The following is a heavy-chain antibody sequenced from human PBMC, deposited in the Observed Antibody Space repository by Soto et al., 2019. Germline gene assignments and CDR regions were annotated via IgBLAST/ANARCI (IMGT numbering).Heavy chain of an antibody. D-gene: IGHD3-10*01. CDR3: ASLPGYYYSSGSTKWTDVYYYYGMDV. V-gene: IGHV4-39*01. CDR1: GGSISSSSYY. Sequence: SETLSLTCTVSGGSISSSSYYWGWIRQPPGKGLEWIGSIYYSGSTYYNPSLKSRVTISVDTSKNQFSLKLSSVTAADTAVYYCASLPGYYYSSGSTKWTDVYYYYGMDVWGQGTTVTVSS. CDR2: IYYSGST. J-gene: IGHJ6*02.